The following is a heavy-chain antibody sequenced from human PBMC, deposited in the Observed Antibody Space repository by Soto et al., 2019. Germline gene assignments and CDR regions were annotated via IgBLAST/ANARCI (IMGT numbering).Heavy chain of an antibody. D-gene: IGHD2-8*01. J-gene: IGHJ2*01. Sequence: GGSLRLSCADSGFIFTSYTMNWVRQAPGRGLEWVSSISPNSDYIYDSDSVKGRFTISRDNAKYSLFLQMNSLRPEDTAVYYCSRSPQEGSHAPERHYELWGRGTLVTVSS. CDR3: SRSPQEGSHAPERHYEL. CDR2: ISPNSDYI. V-gene: IGHV3-21*06. CDR1: GFIFTSYT.